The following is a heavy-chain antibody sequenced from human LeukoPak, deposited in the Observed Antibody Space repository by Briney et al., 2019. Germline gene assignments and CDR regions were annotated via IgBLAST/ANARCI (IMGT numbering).Heavy chain of an antibody. D-gene: IGHD6-13*01. CDR1: GYTLTELS. V-gene: IGHV1-24*01. J-gene: IGHJ4*02. CDR2: FDPEDGET. CDR3: ATGTSSWDDY. Sequence: ASVKVSCKGCGYTLTELSMHWVRQAPGKGLEWMGGFDPEDGETIYAQKFQGRVTMTEATSTDTAYMELSSLRSEDTAVYYCATGTSSWDDYWGQGTLVTVSS.